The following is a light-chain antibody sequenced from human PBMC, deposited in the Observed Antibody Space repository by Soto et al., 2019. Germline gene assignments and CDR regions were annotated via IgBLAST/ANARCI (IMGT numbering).Light chain of an antibody. CDR3: NSYTSSTTLPYV. J-gene: IGLJ1*01. CDR2: EIS. Sequence: QSVLTQRASVSGSPGQSITISCTGSSSDVGGYDYVSWYQQHPGKAPKLIIYEISHRPLGVSNRFSGSKSGNTASLTISGLQAEDEADYYCNSYTSSTTLPYVFGTGTKVTVL. CDR1: SSDVGGYDY. V-gene: IGLV2-14*03.